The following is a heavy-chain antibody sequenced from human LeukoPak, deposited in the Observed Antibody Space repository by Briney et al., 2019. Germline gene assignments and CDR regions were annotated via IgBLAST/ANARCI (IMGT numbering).Heavy chain of an antibody. CDR2: IYHSGAA. CDR3: ARDGYDYAWGSYRYPHDAFDI. CDR1: GDSISSDGHS. V-gene: IGHV4-30-4*07. D-gene: IGHD3-16*02. Sequence: PSETLSLTCGVSGDSISSDGHSWSWIRQPPGKGLEWVGYIYHSGAAYHNPSLKSRLALSVDTSNNQFSLRLRSVTAADTAVYYCARDGYDYAWGSYRYPHDAFDIWGQGTMVTVSS. J-gene: IGHJ3*02.